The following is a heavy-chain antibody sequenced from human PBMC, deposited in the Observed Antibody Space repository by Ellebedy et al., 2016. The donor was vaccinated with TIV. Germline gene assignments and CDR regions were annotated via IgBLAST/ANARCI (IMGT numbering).Heavy chain of an antibody. CDR1: GGSISSYY. CDR2: IYYSGST. V-gene: IGHV4-59*08. CDR3: ARGPAVSVVVPAGAYYFDY. Sequence: MPSDTLSLTCTVPGGSISSYYWSWIRQPPGKGLEWIGYIYYSGSTNYNPSLKSRVTISVDTPKNPFSLKLSSVTAADTAVYYCARGPAVSVVVPAGAYYFDYWGQGTLVTVSS. J-gene: IGHJ4*02. D-gene: IGHD2-2*01.